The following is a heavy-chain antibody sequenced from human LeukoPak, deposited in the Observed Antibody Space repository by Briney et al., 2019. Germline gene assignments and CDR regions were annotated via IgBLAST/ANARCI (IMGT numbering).Heavy chain of an antibody. D-gene: IGHD4-23*01. CDR2: IHYSGIT. CDR3: ARVPTYGGSPYYMDV. CDR1: GYSISSGYY. J-gene: IGHJ6*03. V-gene: IGHV4-38-2*01. Sequence: TSETLSLTCAVSGYSISSGYYWGWVRQPPRKGLEWIGSIHYSGITYYNPSLKSRVTISEDTSKNQFSLKVTSVTAADTAVYYCARVPTYGGSPYYMDVWGKGTTVSVSS.